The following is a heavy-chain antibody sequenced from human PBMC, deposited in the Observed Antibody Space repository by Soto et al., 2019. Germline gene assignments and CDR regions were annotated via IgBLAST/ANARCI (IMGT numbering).Heavy chain of an antibody. CDR3: AKGGRQWLVTCDFNQ. CDR1: ECVYRSDG. D-gene: IGHD6-19*01. CDR2: ISPSGGST. J-gene: IGHJ4*02. Sequence: GGSLRQSVADAECVYRSDGMSWVRKAPGKGLEWVSLISPSGGSTFYADSVKGRFTISRDSSKNTVSLEMTSLRAEYTAVYYCAKGGRQWLVTCDFNQWGQGALVTVSS. V-gene: IGHV3-23*01.